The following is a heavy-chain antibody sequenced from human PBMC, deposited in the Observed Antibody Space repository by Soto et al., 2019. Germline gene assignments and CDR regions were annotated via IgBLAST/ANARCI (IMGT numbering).Heavy chain of an antibody. V-gene: IGHV3-23*01. J-gene: IGHJ6*03. D-gene: IGHD3-3*01. Sequence: GGSLRLSCAASGFTFSSYAMSWVRQAPGKGLEWVSAISGSGGSTYYADSVKGRFTISRDNSKNTLYLQMNSLRAEDTAVYYCAGRSAGDGSSYSAWGYYYYMDVWGKGTTVTVSS. CDR1: GFTFSSYA. CDR3: AGRSAGDGSSYSAWGYYYYMDV. CDR2: ISGSGGST.